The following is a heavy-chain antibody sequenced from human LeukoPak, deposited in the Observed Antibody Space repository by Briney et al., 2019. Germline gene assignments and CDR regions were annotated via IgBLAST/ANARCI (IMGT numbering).Heavy chain of an antibody. V-gene: IGHV1-18*01. Sequence: ASVKVSCKASGYTFTSYGISWVRQAPGQGLEWMGWISAYNGNTNYAQKLQGRVTLTTDTSTSTAYMELRSLRSDDTAVYYCARAVRGSGSLSNNWFDPWGQGTLVTVSS. J-gene: IGHJ5*02. CDR2: ISAYNGNT. D-gene: IGHD3-10*01. CDR3: ARAVRGSGSLSNNWFDP. CDR1: GYTFTSYG.